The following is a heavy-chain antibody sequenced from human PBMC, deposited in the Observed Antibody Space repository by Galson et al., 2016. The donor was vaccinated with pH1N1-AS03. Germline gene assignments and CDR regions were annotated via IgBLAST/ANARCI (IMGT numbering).Heavy chain of an antibody. CDR3: ARGGISYGSGSYYPAFDY. Sequence: SVKVSCKASGGTFSSYAISRVRQAPGQGLEWMGGIVPIFGTANYAQKFQGRVTITADESTSTAYMELSSLRSEDTAVYYCARGGISYGSGSYYPAFDYWGQGTLVTVSS. CDR2: IVPIFGTA. J-gene: IGHJ4*02. D-gene: IGHD3-10*01. CDR1: GGTFSSYA. V-gene: IGHV1-69*13.